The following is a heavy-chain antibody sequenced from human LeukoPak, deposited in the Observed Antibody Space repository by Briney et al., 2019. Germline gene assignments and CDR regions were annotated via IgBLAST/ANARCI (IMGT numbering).Heavy chain of an antibody. J-gene: IGHJ4*02. CDR1: GGSISSYY. CDR2: IYYSGST. D-gene: IGHD1-20*01. V-gene: IGHV4-59*01. CDR3: ARGHNWNPDY. Sequence: PSETLSLTCTVSGGSISSYYWSWIRQPPGKGLEWSGYIYYSGSTNYNPSLKSRVTISVDTSKNQFSLKLSSVTAADTAVYYCARGHNWNPDYWGQGTLVAVSS.